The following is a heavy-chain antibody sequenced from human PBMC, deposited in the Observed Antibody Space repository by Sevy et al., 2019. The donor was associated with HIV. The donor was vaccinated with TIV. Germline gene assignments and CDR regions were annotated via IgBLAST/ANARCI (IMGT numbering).Heavy chain of an antibody. D-gene: IGHD6-19*01. J-gene: IGHJ4*02. CDR2: ISSSSSYI. CDR3: ARASYSSGWYEDYFDY. V-gene: IGHV3-21*01. CDR1: GFTFSSYS. Sequence: GGSLRLSCAASGFTFSSYSMNWVRQAPGKGLEWVSSISSSSSYICYADSVKGRFTISRDNAKNSLYLQMNSLRAEDTAVYYCARASYSSGWYEDYFDYWGQGTLVTVSS.